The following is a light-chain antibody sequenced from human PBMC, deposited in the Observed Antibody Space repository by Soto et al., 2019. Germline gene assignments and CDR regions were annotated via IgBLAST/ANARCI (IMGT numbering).Light chain of an antibody. Sequence: QSARTQPASLSGTPGQSITISCTGTSSYVGGYSRVSWYQQHPGKGPKLMIYEVTSRPSGVSNRVSGSKSGNTASLTIPGLQTGDEAEYYCSSYAGGSNLGLGGVPTLTVL. CDR3: SSYAGGSNLG. CDR1: SSYVGGYSR. J-gene: IGLJ2*01. CDR2: EVT. V-gene: IGLV2-14*01.